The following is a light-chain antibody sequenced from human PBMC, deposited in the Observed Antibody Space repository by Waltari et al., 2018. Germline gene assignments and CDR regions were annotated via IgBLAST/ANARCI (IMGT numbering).Light chain of an antibody. Sequence: DMQMTQSPSSLSASVGHTVTFTCRASQGIRNVIGWYQQKPGKPPKRLIYTASTLQSGVPSRFSGTGSGTEFTHTSRSLQPEDFATYYCLQHNTYPCTSGPATKVAIK. CDR3: LQHNTYPCT. CDR1: QGIRNV. V-gene: IGKV1-17*01. CDR2: TAS. J-gene: IGKJ1*01.